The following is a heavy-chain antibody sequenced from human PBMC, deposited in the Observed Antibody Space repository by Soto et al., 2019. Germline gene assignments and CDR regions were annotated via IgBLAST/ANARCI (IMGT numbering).Heavy chain of an antibody. Sequence: SVKVSCEASGGTFSSNTISCVRQDPGQGLEWMGRIIPILGIANYAQKFQGRVTITADKSTSTAYMELSSLRSEATSAYYCAARSCCLATGGRCAYYYY. CDR2: IIPILGIA. CDR1: GGTFSSNT. CDR3: AARSCCLATGGRCAYYYY. D-gene: IGHD3-3*01. J-gene: IGHJ6*01. V-gene: IGHV1-69*02.